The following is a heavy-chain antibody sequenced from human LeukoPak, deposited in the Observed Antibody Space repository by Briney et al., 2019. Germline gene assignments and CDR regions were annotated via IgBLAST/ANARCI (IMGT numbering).Heavy chain of an antibody. CDR2: ISNSDGTT. CDR3: ARRTNTYYYDSSVLDP. CDR1: GFTFSDDY. Sequence: PGGSLRLSCAASGFTFSDDYMTWIRQAPGKGLEWFSYISNSDGTTYYADFVRGRFTISRDNAKKSLYLQMNSLTVEDTAVYYCARRTNTYYYDSSVLDPWGQGTLVTVSS. J-gene: IGHJ5*02. V-gene: IGHV3-11*01. D-gene: IGHD3-22*01.